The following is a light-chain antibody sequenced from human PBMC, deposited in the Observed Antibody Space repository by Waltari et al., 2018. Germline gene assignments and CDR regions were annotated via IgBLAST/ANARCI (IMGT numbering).Light chain of an antibody. CDR3: ATGDDSLNAWV. CDR2: RSY. Sequence: QSVLTQSPSASGTPGQRVTISCSGSSSNIGANYVYWYQQFPGTAPRLLIYRSYQRPSGVPDRFSGSKSGTSASLAISGLRSEDEADYYCATGDDSLNAWVFGGGTRLTAL. V-gene: IGLV1-47*01. CDR1: SSNIGANY. J-gene: IGLJ3*02.